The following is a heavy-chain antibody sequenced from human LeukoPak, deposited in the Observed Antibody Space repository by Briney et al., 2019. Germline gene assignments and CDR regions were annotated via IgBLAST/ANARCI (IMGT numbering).Heavy chain of an antibody. CDR1: GGSFSGYY. Sequence: SETLSLTCAVYGGSFSGYYWSWIRQPPGKGLEWIGEINHSGSTNYNPSLTSRVTISVDTSKNQFSLKLSSVTAADTAVYYCARGALFCSSTSCRHLIRYGMDVWGKGTTVTVSS. CDR2: INHSGST. V-gene: IGHV4-34*01. D-gene: IGHD2-2*01. CDR3: ARGALFCSSTSCRHLIRYGMDV. J-gene: IGHJ6*04.